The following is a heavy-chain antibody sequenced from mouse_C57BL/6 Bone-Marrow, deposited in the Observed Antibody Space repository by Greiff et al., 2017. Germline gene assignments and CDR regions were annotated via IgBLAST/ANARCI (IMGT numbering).Heavy chain of an antibody. D-gene: IGHD1-1*01. CDR1: GYTFTSYW. J-gene: IGHJ3*01. V-gene: IGHV1-69*01. CDR3: VYYYGSSAY. CDR2: IDPSDSYT. Sequence: QVQLQQPGAELVMPGASVKLSCKASGYTFTSYWMHWVKQRPGQGLEWIGEIDPSDSYTNYNQKFKGKSTLTVDKASSTAYMQLSSLTSEDSSVYYCVYYYGSSAYWGQGTLVTVSA.